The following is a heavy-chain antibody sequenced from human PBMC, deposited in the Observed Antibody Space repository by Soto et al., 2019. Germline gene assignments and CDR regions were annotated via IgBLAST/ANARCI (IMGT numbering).Heavy chain of an antibody. D-gene: IGHD3-10*01. Sequence: QVQLQESGPGLVKPSETLSLTCTVSGGSISSYYWSWLRQPPGKGLEWIGYIYYSGSTNYNTSLKSRVSISVDTSKNQFSLKLSSVTAADAALYYCARRSRGAFEIRGQGTMVTVST. J-gene: IGHJ3*02. CDR3: ARRSRGAFEI. V-gene: IGHV4-59*01. CDR1: GGSISSYY. CDR2: IYYSGST.